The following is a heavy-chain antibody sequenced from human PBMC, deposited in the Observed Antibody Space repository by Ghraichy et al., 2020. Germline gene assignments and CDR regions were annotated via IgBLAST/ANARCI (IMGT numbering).Heavy chain of an antibody. V-gene: IGHV4-39*02. Sequence: SETLSLTCTVSGGSISSSSYYWGWIRQPPGKGLEWIGSIYYSGSTYYNPSLKSRVTISVDTSKNQFSLKLSSVTAADTAVYYCARDPTTVTTLDYYYYGMDVWGQGTTVTVSS. CDR3: ARDPTTVTTLDYYYYGMDV. CDR1: GGSISSSSYY. CDR2: IYYSGST. D-gene: IGHD4-17*01. J-gene: IGHJ6*02.